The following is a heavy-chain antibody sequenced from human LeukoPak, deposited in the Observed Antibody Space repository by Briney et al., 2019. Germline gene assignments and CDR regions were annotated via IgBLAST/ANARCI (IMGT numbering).Heavy chain of an antibody. CDR1: GYSFTSYH. Sequence: ASVKVSCKASGYSFTSYHIHWVRQAPGQGLEWMGWISAYNGNTNYAQKLQGRVTMTTDTSTSTAYMELRSLRSDDTAVYYCARVEALRYFDWLLPHNYYYYMDVWGKGTTVTVSS. D-gene: IGHD3-9*01. V-gene: IGHV1-18*04. CDR3: ARVEALRYFDWLLPHNYYYYMDV. J-gene: IGHJ6*03. CDR2: ISAYNGNT.